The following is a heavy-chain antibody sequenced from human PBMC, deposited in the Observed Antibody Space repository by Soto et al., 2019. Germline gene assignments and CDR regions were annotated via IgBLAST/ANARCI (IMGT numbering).Heavy chain of an antibody. V-gene: IGHV1-69*13. D-gene: IGHD3-16*01. CDR1: RDTFDSYA. J-gene: IGHJ4*02. Sequence: SVKVSCKASRDTFDSYAITWVRLAPGQGLEWMGGIIPILGTTKYAQKFQGRVTMTADESTSTVYMNLSSLRSEDGAVYYCAVGGKNGYIKWGQGTQVTVS. CDR3: AVGGKNGYIK. CDR2: IIPILGTT.